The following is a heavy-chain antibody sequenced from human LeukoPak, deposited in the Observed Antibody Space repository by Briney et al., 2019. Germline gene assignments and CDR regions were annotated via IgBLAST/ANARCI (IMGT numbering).Heavy chain of an antibody. CDR3: ARDRAPGSWQGALDI. CDR2: ISSSSSYI. CDR1: GFTFSSYS. Sequence: GGSLRLSCAASGFTFSSYSMNWVRQAPGKGLEWVSSISSSSSYIYYADSVKGRFTISRDNTKNSLFLQTNSMRPEDTAVYYCARDRAPGSWQGALDIWGQGTMVTVSS. J-gene: IGHJ3*02. D-gene: IGHD1-26*01. V-gene: IGHV3-21*01.